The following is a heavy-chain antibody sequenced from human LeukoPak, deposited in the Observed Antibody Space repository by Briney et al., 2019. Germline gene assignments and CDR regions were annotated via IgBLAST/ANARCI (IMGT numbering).Heavy chain of an antibody. J-gene: IGHJ3*02. CDR1: GGSFSGYY. Sequence: SETLSLTCAVYGGSFSGYYWSWIRQPPGKGLEWIGETNHSGSTNYNPSLKSRVTISLDTSRNQFSLKLNSVTAADTAVYYCAKSNGYGLIDIWGQGTMVTVSS. D-gene: IGHD3-10*01. CDR3: AKSNGYGLIDI. CDR2: TNHSGST. V-gene: IGHV4-34*01.